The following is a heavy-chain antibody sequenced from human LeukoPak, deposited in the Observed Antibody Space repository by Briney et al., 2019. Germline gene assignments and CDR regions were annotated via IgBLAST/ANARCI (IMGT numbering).Heavy chain of an antibody. CDR2: IHTSGNT. D-gene: IGHD3-22*01. Sequence: SETLSLTCTMSGDSISLYYWTWIRQPAGKGLEWIGRIHTSGNTNYNPSLKSRVTMSVDTSKNQFSLKLSSVTAADTAVYYRARESYDSGEFSWGQGTLVTVSS. CDR3: ARESYDSGEFS. J-gene: IGHJ5*02. V-gene: IGHV4-4*07. CDR1: GDSISLYY.